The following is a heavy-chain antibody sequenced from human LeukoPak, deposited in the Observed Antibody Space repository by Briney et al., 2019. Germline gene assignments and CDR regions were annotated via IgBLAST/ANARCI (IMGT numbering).Heavy chain of an antibody. J-gene: IGHJ3*02. CDR1: GDSVSSNTAA. CDR3: AREVAGTWAFDI. CDR2: TFYRSNWYD. Sequence: SQTLSLICAISGDSVSSNTAAWNWIRQSPSRGLEWLGRTFYRSNWYDDYTASVKSRITINPDTSKNQVSLHLKSVTPEDTAVYYCAREVAGTWAFDIWGQGTRVTVSS. V-gene: IGHV6-1*01. D-gene: IGHD6-19*01.